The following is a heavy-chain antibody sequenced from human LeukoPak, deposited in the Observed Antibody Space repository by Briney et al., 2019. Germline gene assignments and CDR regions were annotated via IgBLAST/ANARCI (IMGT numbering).Heavy chain of an antibody. CDR3: ARDRYYDSSGYYRAPRGLFDY. Sequence: SETLSLTCTVSGGSISSSSYYWGWIRQPPGKGLEWIGSIYYSGSTYYNPSLKSRVTISVDTSKNQFSLKLSSVTAADTAVYYCARDRYYDSSGYYRAPRGLFDYWGQGTLVTVSS. CDR1: GGSISSSSYY. J-gene: IGHJ4*02. V-gene: IGHV4-39*07. CDR2: IYYSGST. D-gene: IGHD3-22*01.